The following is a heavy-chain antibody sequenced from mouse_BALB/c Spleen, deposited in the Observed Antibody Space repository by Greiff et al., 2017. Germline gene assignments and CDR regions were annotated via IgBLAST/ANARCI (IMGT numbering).Heavy chain of an antibody. D-gene: IGHD2-1*01. Sequence: VQLVESGAELAKPGASVKMSCKASGYTFTSYWMHWVKQRPGQGLEWIGYINPSTGYTEYNQKFKDKATLTADKSSSTAYMQLSSLTSEDSAVYYCARSTGNLFAYWGQGTLVTVSA. V-gene: IGHV1-7*01. J-gene: IGHJ3*01. CDR3: ARSTGNLFAY. CDR2: INPSTGYT. CDR1: GYTFTSYW.